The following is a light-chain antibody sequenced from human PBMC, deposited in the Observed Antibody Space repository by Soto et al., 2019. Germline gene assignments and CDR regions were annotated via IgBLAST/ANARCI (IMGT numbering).Light chain of an antibody. CDR3: QQRTNWPLT. CDR2: ETS. Sequence: EIVLTQSPATLSLSPGERATLFCRASQSVSSNLAWYQQKPGQPPRLLISETSHRATGVPARFSGSGSGTDFTLTISSLEPEDFAVYYCQQRTNWPLTFGGGTNVEVK. CDR1: QSVSSN. J-gene: IGKJ4*01. V-gene: IGKV3-11*01.